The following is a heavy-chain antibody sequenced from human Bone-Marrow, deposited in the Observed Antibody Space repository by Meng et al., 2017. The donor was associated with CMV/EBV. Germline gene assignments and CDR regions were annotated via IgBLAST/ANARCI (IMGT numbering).Heavy chain of an antibody. Sequence: GESLKISCAAPGFTFSSYWMHWVRQAPGKGLVWVSRINSDGSSTSYADSVKGRFTISRDNAKNTLYLQMNSLRAEDTAVYYCASFGPSSGWFRGPYYFDYWGQGTLVTVSS. CDR2: INSDGSST. J-gene: IGHJ4*02. D-gene: IGHD6-19*01. V-gene: IGHV3-74*01. CDR1: GFTFSSYW. CDR3: ASFGPSSGWFRGPYYFDY.